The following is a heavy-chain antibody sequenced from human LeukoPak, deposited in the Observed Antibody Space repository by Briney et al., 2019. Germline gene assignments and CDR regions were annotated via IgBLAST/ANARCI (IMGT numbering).Heavy chain of an antibody. Sequence: GGSLRLSCAASGFTFSSNIMGWVRQAPGKGLEWVSGISGSGATTYYAESVKGRFTISRDNSKNTLYLQMNSLRAEDTAVYYCAKVRGPWGQGTLVTVSS. D-gene: IGHD3-10*01. J-gene: IGHJ5*02. CDR3: AKVRGP. V-gene: IGHV3-23*01. CDR1: GFTFSSNI. CDR2: ISGSGATT.